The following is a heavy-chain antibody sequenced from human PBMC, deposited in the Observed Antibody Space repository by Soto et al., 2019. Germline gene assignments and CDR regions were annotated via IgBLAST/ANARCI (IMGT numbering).Heavy chain of an antibody. CDR2: TYYRSKWYN. D-gene: IGHD2-15*01. CDR1: GDSVSSNSAA. J-gene: IGHJ4*02. Sequence: SQNLSLTCAISGDSVSSNSAAWNWIRQSPSRGVEWLGRTYYRSKWYNDYAVSVKSRITINPDTSKNQFSLPLNSVTPEDTAVYYCARIIENCSGGSCYPGPFDYWGQGTLVTVSS. CDR3: ARIIENCSGGSCYPGPFDY. V-gene: IGHV6-1*01.